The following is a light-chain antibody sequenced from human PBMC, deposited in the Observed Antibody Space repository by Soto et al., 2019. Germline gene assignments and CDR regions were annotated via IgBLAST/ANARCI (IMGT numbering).Light chain of an antibody. J-gene: IGKJ1*01. CDR1: QSISTW. Sequence: DIQMTQSPSTLSAFVGDRVTITCRASQSISTWLAWFQQKPGKAPRLLIYKASDFETGVPSRFSGSGSETEFTLTISSLQPDDFATYYCQQYDTYPWTFGQGNKVEIK. V-gene: IGKV1-5*03. CDR3: QQYDTYPWT. CDR2: KAS.